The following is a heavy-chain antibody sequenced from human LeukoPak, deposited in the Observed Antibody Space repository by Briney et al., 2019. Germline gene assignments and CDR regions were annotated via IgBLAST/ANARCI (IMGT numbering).Heavy chain of an antibody. J-gene: IGHJ4*02. CDR1: GGSISSGSYY. CDR2: IYTSGST. D-gene: IGHD5-24*01. CDR3: ARGDRDGYNFLYYFDY. V-gene: IGHV4-61*02. Sequence: SETLSLTCTVSGGSISSGSYYWSWIRQPAGKGLECIGRIYTSGSTNYNPSLKSRVTISVDTSKNQFSLKLSSVTAADTAVYYCARGDRDGYNFLYYFDYWGQGTLVTVSS.